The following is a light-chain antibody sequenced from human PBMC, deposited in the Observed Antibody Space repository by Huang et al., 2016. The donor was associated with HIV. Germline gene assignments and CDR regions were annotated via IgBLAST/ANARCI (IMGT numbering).Light chain of an antibody. CDR3: LQDYNYSWT. Sequence: AIQMTQSPSSLSASVGDRVTITCRASQGIRNDLGWYQQRPGKAPKLLIYAASSLQTGVPSRFSGSRSGTDFTLTISSLQPEDFATYYCLQDYNYSWTFGQGTKVEIK. J-gene: IGKJ1*01. CDR1: QGIRND. V-gene: IGKV1-6*01. CDR2: AAS.